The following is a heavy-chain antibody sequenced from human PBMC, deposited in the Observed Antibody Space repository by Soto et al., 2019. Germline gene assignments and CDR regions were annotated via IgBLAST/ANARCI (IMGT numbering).Heavy chain of an antibody. CDR2: INPNSGGT. V-gene: IGHV1-2*04. D-gene: IGHD3-22*01. CDR1: GYTFTGYY. J-gene: IGHJ4*02. Sequence: QVQLVQSGAEVKKPGASVKVSCKASGYTFTGYYMHWVRQAPGQGLEWMGWINPNSGGTNYAQKFQGWVTMTRDTSISTAYMELSRLRSDDTAVSYCAIDDSSGYSRIFDYWGQGTLVTVSS. CDR3: AIDDSSGYSRIFDY.